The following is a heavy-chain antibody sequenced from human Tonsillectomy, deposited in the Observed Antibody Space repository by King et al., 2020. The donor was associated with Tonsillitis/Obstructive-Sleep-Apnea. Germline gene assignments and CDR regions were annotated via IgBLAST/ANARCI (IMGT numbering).Heavy chain of an antibody. D-gene: IGHD3-3*01. Sequence: QLVQSGAEVKKPGASVKVSCKASGYTFTSYGISWVRQAPGQGLEWMGWISAYNGNTNYAQKLQGRVTMTTDTSTSTAYMELRSLRSDDTAVYYCARVGYDFWSVYYYYYGMDVWGQGTTVTVSS. CDR3: ARVGYDFWSVYYYYYGMDV. V-gene: IGHV1-18*01. J-gene: IGHJ6*02. CDR1: GYTFTSYG. CDR2: ISAYNGNT.